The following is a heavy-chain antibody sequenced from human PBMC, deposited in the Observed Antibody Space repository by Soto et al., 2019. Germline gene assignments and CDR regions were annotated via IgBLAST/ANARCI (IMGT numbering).Heavy chain of an antibody. D-gene: IGHD1-1*01. CDR2: SSNSGTFT. CDR1: GFTFSDYY. Sequence: QVQLVESGGGLVKPGGSLRLSCEGSGFTFSDYYMSWIRQAPGKGLEWISYSSNSGTFTKYADSVKGRFFISRDNTKNLLFLQMNSLRAEDTALYYCARSGDNYNLLDYWGQGTPVTVSS. V-gene: IGHV3-11*06. CDR3: ARSGDNYNLLDY. J-gene: IGHJ4*02.